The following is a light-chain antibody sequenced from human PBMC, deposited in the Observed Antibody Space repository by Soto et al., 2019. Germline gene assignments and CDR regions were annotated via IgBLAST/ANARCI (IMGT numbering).Light chain of an antibody. J-gene: IGKJ1*01. CDR2: GAS. V-gene: IGKV3-15*01. CDR3: QDSTIWPRT. Sequence: IRMKQSRDARSVSPVERATLSCRASQSVSSNLAWYQQKPGQTPRLLIYGASTRATGVPARFSGSGSGTEFPLTICILRSEDFAVYYCQDSTIWPRTCGQRTNVDIK. CDR1: QSVSSN.